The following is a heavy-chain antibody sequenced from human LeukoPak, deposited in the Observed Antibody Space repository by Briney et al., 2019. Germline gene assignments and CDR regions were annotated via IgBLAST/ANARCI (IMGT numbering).Heavy chain of an antibody. V-gene: IGHV4-59*08. CDR1: GGSISSYY. CDR3: ATLFTWTHFDI. J-gene: IGHJ3*02. Sequence: SETLSLTCTVSGGSISSYYWSWIRQPPGKGVEWIGYIYYSGSTNYNPSLKSRVTISVDTSKNQFSLKLSSVTAADTAVYYCATLFTWTHFDIWGQGTMVTVSS. CDR2: IYYSGST. D-gene: IGHD3/OR15-3a*01.